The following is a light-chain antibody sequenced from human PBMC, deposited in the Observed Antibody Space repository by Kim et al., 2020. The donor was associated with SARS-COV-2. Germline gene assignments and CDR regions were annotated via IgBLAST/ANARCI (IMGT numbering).Light chain of an antibody. V-gene: IGLV3-19*01. J-gene: IGLJ2*01. CDR1: RSRSDY. CDR2: GKN. Sequence: VEVRQTVRGTSQRDRSRSDYANWYQQGTGQAPIIVIYGKNNRPAGIRDRVSGSSSGNTASLTVTGTQAGDEADYYGNARGSSGNVLFGGGTQLTVL. CDR3: NARGSSGNVL.